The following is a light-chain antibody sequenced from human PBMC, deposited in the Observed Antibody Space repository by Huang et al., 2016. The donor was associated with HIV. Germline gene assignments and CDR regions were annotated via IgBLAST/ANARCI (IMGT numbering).Light chain of an antibody. CDR3: QQYYTIRA. J-gene: IGKJ1*01. CDR1: QGISNS. CDR2: AAS. Sequence: DIQMTQSPSSLSASVGDRVTITCRASQGISNSLAWYQQKPGKAPNLLLYAASRLESGVPSRFSGSGSVTDYTLTISSLQPEDFATYYCQQYYTIRAFGQGTKVEIK. V-gene: IGKV1-NL1*01.